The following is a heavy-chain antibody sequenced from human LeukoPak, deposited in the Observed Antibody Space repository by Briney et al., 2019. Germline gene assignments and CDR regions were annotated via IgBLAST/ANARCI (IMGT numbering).Heavy chain of an antibody. D-gene: IGHD6-19*01. CDR3: GTESERWLVRS. V-gene: IGHV4-59*01. CDR2: IYNSGST. Sequence: SETLSLTCAVSGGSISSYYWSWIRQPPGKGLEWIGYIYNSGSTNYNPSLKSRVTISIDTSKNQFSLKLSSVTAADTAVYYCGTESERWLVRSWGQGTLITVSS. J-gene: IGHJ4*02. CDR1: GGSISSYY.